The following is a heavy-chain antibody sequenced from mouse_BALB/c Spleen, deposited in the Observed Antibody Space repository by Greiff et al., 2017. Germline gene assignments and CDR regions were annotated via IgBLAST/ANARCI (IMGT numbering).Heavy chain of an antibody. CDR3: ARHGWLPYYFDY. Sequence: EVKLVESGGGLVQPGGSLKLPCAASGFTFSSYTMSWVRQTPEKRLEWVAYISNGGGSTYYPDTVKGRFTISRDNAKNTLYLQMSSLKSEDTAMYYCARHGWLPYYFDYWGQGTTLTVSS. J-gene: IGHJ2*01. D-gene: IGHD2-3*01. V-gene: IGHV5-12-2*01. CDR2: ISNGGGST. CDR1: GFTFSSYT.